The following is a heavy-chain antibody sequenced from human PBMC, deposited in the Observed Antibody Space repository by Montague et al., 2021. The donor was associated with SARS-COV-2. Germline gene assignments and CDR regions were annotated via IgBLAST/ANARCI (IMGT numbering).Heavy chain of an antibody. D-gene: IGHD5-18*01. V-gene: IGHV4-61*01. CDR2: IYYSGSS. CDR3: ARGAGYSYGVDY. CDR1: GAPVSSGSHY. Sequence: SETLSLTCTVSGAPVSSGSHYWIWIRQPPGKGLEFIGYIYYSGSSKYNPSLKSRVTISVDTSTNQFSLKVSSVTAADSAVYFCARGAGYSYGVDYWGQGTLVTVSS. J-gene: IGHJ4*02.